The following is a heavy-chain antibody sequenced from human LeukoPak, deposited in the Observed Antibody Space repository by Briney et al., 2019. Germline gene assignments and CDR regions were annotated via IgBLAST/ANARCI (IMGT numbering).Heavy chain of an antibody. CDR2: INHSGST. CDR3: ARLSSGWSR. V-gene: IGHV4-34*01. J-gene: IGHJ4*02. Sequence: SETLSLTCAVYGGSFSGYYWSWIRQPPGKGLEWIGEINHSGSTNYNPSLKSRVTKSVDTSKNQFSLKLSSVTAADTAVYYCARLSSGWSRWGQGTLVTVSS. D-gene: IGHD6-19*01. CDR1: GGSFSGYY.